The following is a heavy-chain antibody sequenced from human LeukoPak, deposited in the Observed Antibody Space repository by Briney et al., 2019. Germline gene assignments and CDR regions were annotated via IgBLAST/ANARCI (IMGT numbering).Heavy chain of an antibody. CDR3: ASQGDPGEFDY. V-gene: IGHV4-39*01. Sequence: PSDTLSLICTVSGDSISSSSNYWGWIRQPPGEGLEWIGSIYYSGSTYYNPSLKSRVTISVDTSKNQFSLKVTCVTAADTAVYCCASQGDPGEFDYWGQGTLVTVSS. CDR2: IYYSGST. J-gene: IGHJ4*02. CDR1: GDSISSSSNY. D-gene: IGHD3-16*01.